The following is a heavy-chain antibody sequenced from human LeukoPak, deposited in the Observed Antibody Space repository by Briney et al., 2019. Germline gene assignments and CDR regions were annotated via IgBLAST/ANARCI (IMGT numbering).Heavy chain of an antibody. CDR1: GFTFSSYD. CDR3: ARTRSTWAYYYYGMDV. V-gene: IGHV3-33*01. D-gene: IGHD1-26*01. J-gene: IGHJ6*02. CDR2: IWYDGSNK. Sequence: GGSLRLSCAASGFTFSSYDIHWVRQAPRKGLEGVAVIWYDGSNKCYADSVKGRVTISRDNSKNTLYLQMNSLRAEDTAVYYCARTRSTWAYYYYGMDVWGQGTTVTVSS.